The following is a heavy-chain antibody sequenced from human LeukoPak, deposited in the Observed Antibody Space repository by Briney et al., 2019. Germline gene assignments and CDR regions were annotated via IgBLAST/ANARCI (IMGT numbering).Heavy chain of an antibody. CDR3: ASNKYPVQAFDI. V-gene: IGHV4-34*01. Sequence: SETLSLTCTVSGGSINYYYWMWIRQPPGKGLEWIGEINHGGDTNYNSSLQSRVTLSVDTSRNQFSLILSSVTAADTAIYYCASNKYPVQAFDIWGQGTMVTVSS. CDR2: INHGGDT. J-gene: IGHJ3*02. CDR1: GGSINYYY. D-gene: IGHD1/OR15-1a*01.